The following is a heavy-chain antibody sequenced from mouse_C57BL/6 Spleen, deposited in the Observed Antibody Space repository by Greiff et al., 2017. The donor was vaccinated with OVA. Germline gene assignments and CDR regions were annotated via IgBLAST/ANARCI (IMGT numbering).Heavy chain of an antibody. CDR2: IYPGSGNT. CDR3: ARSPSGSSYWYFDV. D-gene: IGHD1-1*01. CDR1: GYTFTDYY. J-gene: IGHJ1*03. V-gene: IGHV1-76*01. Sequence: QVQLQQSGAELVRPGASVKLSCKASGYTFTDYYINWVKQRPGQGLEWIARIYPGSGNTYYNEKFKGKATLTAEKSSSTAYMQLSSLTSEDSAVYFGARSPSGSSYWYFDVWGTGTTVTVSS.